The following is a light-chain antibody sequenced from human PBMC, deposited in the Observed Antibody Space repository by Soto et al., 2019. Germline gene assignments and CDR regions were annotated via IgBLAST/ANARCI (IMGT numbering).Light chain of an antibody. Sequence: DIQMTQSPSTLSASVGDRVTITCRASQSISSWLAWYQQKPGKAPKVLIYDASTSESGVPSRFSGGGSGTEFTLTITSLQPDDFATYYCQEYTTYSRTFGQGTKVEVK. CDR1: QSISSW. J-gene: IGKJ1*01. V-gene: IGKV1-5*01. CDR3: QEYTTYSRT. CDR2: DAS.